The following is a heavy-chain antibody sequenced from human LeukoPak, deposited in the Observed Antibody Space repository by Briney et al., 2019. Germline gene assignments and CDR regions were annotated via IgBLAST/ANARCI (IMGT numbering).Heavy chain of an antibody. CDR3: ARHELAEYCTNGVCYNPHAFDI. CDR2: IYPGDSDT. D-gene: IGHD2-8*01. V-gene: IGHV5-51*01. CDR1: GYSFTTYW. J-gene: IGHJ3*02. Sequence: GESLKISCKGSGYSFTTYWIGWVRQMPGKGLEWMGIIYPGDSDTRYSPSFQGQVTISADRSITTAYLQWSSLKASDTAMYYCARHELAEYCTNGVCYNPHAFDIWGQGTMVTVSS.